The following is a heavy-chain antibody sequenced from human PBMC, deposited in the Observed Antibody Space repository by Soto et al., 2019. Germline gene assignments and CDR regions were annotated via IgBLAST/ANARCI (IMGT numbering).Heavy chain of an antibody. CDR3: ARGVSIVPTASNHYDYHFDV. D-gene: IGHD6-6*01. CDR1: GGTFSNYA. CDR2: INPIVGTG. J-gene: IGHJ6*02. V-gene: IGHV1-69*01. Sequence: QVQLVQSGAEVRKPGSSVTVSCKASGGTFSNYAISWVRQAPGHGLEWMGGINPIVGTGSYAQKFQGRVTITADEHTTTADMKLGSLRFEDTAVYYCARGVSIVPTASNHYDYHFDVWGPGTTVTGSS.